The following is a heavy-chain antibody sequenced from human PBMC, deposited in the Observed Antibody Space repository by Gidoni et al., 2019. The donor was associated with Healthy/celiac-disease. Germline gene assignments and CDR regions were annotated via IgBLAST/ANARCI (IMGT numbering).Heavy chain of an antibody. CDR2: ISWDGGST. CDR3: AKAELAYCGGDCYSNFDY. D-gene: IGHD2-21*02. CDR1: GFTFDDYT. Sequence: EVQLVESGGVVVQPGGSLRLSCAASGFTFDDYTMHWFRQAPGKGLEWVSLISWDGGSTYYADSVKGRFTISRDNSKNSLYLQMNSLRTEDTALYYCAKAELAYCGGDCYSNFDYWGQGTLVTVSS. V-gene: IGHV3-43*01. J-gene: IGHJ4*02.